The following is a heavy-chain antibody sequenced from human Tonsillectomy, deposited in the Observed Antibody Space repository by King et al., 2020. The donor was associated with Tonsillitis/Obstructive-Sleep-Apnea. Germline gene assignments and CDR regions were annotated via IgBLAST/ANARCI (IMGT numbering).Heavy chain of an antibody. Sequence: VQLQQWGAGLLKPSETLSLTCAVYGGSFSGHYWSWIRQPPGKGLEWIGEIDYSGNTNYNPSLGSRVTISVDTSKNQFSLKLNSVTAADTAIYFCARVWTWGWLLKYYYYMDGWGKGTTVTVSS. D-gene: IGHD3-22*01. J-gene: IGHJ6*03. V-gene: IGHV4-34*01. CDR1: GGSFSGHY. CDR2: IDYSGNT. CDR3: ARVWTWGWLLKYYYYMDG.